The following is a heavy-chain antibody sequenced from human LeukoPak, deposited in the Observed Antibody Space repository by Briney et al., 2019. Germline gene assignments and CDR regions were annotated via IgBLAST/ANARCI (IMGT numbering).Heavy chain of an antibody. CDR1: GGSISSYY. CDR2: IYYSGST. V-gene: IGHV4-59*01. CDR3: ARAYGYSYAEPLFDY. Sequence: SETLSLTCTVSGGSISSYYWSWIRQPPGKGLEWIGYIYYSGSTNYNPSLKSRVTISVDTSKNQFSLKLSSVTAADTAVYYCARAYGYSYAEPLFDYWGQGTLVTVSS. J-gene: IGHJ4*02. D-gene: IGHD5-18*01.